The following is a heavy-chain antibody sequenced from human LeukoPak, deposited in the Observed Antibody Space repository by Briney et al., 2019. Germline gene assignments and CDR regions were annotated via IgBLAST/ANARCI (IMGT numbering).Heavy chain of an antibody. D-gene: IGHD5-18*01. CDR3: ARGPGDTAMEL. Sequence: SETLSLTCTVSGGSISSYYWSWIRQPPGKGLEWIGYIYYSGTTNYNPSLKSRVTISVDTSKNQFSLKLSSVTAADTAVYYCARGPGDTAMELWGQGTLVTVSS. J-gene: IGHJ4*02. V-gene: IGHV4-59*12. CDR2: IYYSGTT. CDR1: GGSISSYY.